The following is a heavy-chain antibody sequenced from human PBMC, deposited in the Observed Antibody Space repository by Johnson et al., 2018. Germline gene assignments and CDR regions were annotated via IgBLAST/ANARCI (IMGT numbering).Heavy chain of an antibody. Sequence: QVQLVESGGGVVQPGRSLRLSCAASGFTFSSYAMHWVRQAPGKGLEWVAVISYDGSNKYYADSVKGRFTISRDNSKNTLYLQMNSLRAEDTAGYYWARASVVTSEYFQHWGQGTLVTVSS. D-gene: IGHD2-21*02. J-gene: IGHJ1*01. CDR2: ISYDGSNK. CDR3: ARASVVTSEYFQH. V-gene: IGHV3-30-3*01. CDR1: GFTFSSYA.